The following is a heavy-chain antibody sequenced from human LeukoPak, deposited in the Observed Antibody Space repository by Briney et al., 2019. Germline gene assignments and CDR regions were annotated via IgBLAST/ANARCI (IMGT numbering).Heavy chain of an antibody. CDR2: IYYSGST. V-gene: IGHV4-39*07. J-gene: IGHJ4*02. Sequence: PSETLSLTCTVSSGSISSTSYYWGWIRQPPGKGLEWIGSIYYSGSTYYNPSLKSRLTISVDTSKNQFSLKLTSVTAADTAVYYCARVQMDYGGNSDYWGQGTLVTVSS. D-gene: IGHD4-23*01. CDR3: ARVQMDYGGNSDY. CDR1: SGSISSTSYY.